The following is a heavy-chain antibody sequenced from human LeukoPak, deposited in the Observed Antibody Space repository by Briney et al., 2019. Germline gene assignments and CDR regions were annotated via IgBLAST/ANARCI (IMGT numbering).Heavy chain of an antibody. CDR3: APPPYYYEANGYSVA. D-gene: IGHD3-22*01. V-gene: IGHV4-34*01. Sequence: PSETLSLTCAVYVGSFSGYHWNWIRQPPGKGPEWIGEVNESGGTNINPSLRSRVILSVDTSMNQFSLKLISVTAADTGVYYCAPPPYYYEANGYSVAWGQGTLVTVSS. CDR2: VNESGGT. CDR1: VGSFSGYH. J-gene: IGHJ5*02.